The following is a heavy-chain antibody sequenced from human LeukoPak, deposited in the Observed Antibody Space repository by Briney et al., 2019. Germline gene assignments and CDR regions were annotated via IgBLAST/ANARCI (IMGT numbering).Heavy chain of an antibody. Sequence: SETLSLTCTVSGGSISSYYWSWIRQPPGKGLEWIGYIYYSGSTNYNPSLKSRVTISVDTSKNQFSLKLSSVTAADTAVYYCAREGGANYYGSIVYFDYWGQGTLVTVSS. J-gene: IGHJ4*02. V-gene: IGHV4-59*01. CDR2: IYYSGST. CDR3: AREGGANYYGSIVYFDY. D-gene: IGHD3-22*01. CDR1: GGSISSYY.